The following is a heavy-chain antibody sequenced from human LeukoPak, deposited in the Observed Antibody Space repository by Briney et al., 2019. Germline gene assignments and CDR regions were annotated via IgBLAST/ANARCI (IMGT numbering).Heavy chain of an antibody. CDR1: GGSISSSSYY. CDR3: ARDDQNWFDP. J-gene: IGHJ5*02. Sequence: SETLSLTCTVSGGSISSSSYYWGWIRQPPGKGLEWIGSIYYSGNTYYNPSLKSRVTISVDTSKNQFSLKLSSVTAADTAVYYCARDDQNWFDPWGQGTLVTVSS. V-gene: IGHV4-39*07. D-gene: IGHD2-2*01. CDR2: IYYSGNT.